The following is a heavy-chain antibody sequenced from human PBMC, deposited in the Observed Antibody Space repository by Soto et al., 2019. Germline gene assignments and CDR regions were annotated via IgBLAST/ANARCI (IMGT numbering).Heavy chain of an antibody. V-gene: IGHV4-34*01. CDR3: ARGKGYSSSWYYFDY. Sequence: SETLSLTCAVYGGSFSGYYWSWIRQPPGKGLEWIGEINHSGSTNYNPSLKSRVTISVDTSKNQFSLKLSSVTAADAAVYYCARGKGYSSSWYYFDYWGQGTLVTVSS. CDR2: INHSGST. CDR1: GGSFSGYY. J-gene: IGHJ4*02. D-gene: IGHD6-13*01.